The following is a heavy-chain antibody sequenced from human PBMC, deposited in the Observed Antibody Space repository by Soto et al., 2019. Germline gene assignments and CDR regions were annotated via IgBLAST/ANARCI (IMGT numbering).Heavy chain of an antibody. Sequence: GGSLRLSCTASGFTFGDYVMSWFRQAPGKGLEWVGFIRGKAYGGTTEYAASVKGRFTISRDDSKSIAYLQLNSLKTEDTAVYYCTIDQAGYSSDWFFFYWGQGTLVTVSS. CDR3: TIDQAGYSSDWFFFY. J-gene: IGHJ4*02. CDR2: IRGKAYGGTT. V-gene: IGHV3-49*03. D-gene: IGHD6-19*01. CDR1: GFTFGDYV.